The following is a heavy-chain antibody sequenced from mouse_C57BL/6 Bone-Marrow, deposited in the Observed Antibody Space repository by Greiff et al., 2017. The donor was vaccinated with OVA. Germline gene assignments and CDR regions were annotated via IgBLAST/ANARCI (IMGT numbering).Heavy chain of an antibody. V-gene: IGHV1-26*01. J-gene: IGHJ4*01. D-gene: IGHD1-1*01. CDR3: ARERDYYGSSYDMDV. CDR2: INPNNGGT. CDR1: GYTFTDYY. Sequence: VQLQQSGPELVKPGASVKISCKASGYTFTDYYMNWVKQSHGKSLEWIGDINPNNGGTSYNQKFKGKATLTVDKSSSTAYMELRSLTSEDSAVYYCARERDYYGSSYDMDVWGKGTSVTVSS.